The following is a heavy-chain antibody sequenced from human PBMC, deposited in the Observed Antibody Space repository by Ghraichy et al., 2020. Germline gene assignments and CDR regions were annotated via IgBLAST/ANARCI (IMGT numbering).Heavy chain of an antibody. D-gene: IGHD3-10*01. V-gene: IGHV3-7*03. CDR2: INQDGREK. CDR1: GLVVSTYW. Sequence: GGSLRLSCAASGLVVSTYWMTWVRQAPGKGLEWVANINQDGREKYYVASVKGRFTISRDNAKNSLYLQMNGLRAEDTAVYYCSSGDTFDIWGQGTMVAVSS. CDR3: SSGDTFDI. J-gene: IGHJ3*02.